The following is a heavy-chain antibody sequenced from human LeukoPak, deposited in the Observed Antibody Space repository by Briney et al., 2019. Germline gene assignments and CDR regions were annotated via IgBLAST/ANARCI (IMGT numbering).Heavy chain of an antibody. CDR2: IIPILGIA. D-gene: IGHD6-13*01. V-gene: IGHV1-69*04. Sequence: SVKVSCKASGGTFSSYAISWVRQAPGQGLEWMGRIIPILGIANYAQKFQGRVTITADKSTSTAYMELSSLRSEDTAVYYCARDEGSSRSEYIWGQGTMVTVSS. J-gene: IGHJ3*02. CDR1: GGTFSSYA. CDR3: ARDEGSSRSEYI.